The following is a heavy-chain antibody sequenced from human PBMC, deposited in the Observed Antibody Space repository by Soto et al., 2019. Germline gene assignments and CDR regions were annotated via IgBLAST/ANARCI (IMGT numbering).Heavy chain of an antibody. CDR2: IKQDGSEK. J-gene: IGHJ4*02. Sequence: GGSLRLSCAASGFTFSSYWMSWVRQAPGKGLEWVANIKQDGSEKYYVDSVKGRFTISRDNAKNSLYMQMNSLRAEDTAVYYGARHGRGMVWAAAGITNEDWGQGTLVPVAS. CDR1: GFTFSSYW. CDR3: ARHGRGMVWAAAGITNED. D-gene: IGHD6-13*01. V-gene: IGHV3-7*03.